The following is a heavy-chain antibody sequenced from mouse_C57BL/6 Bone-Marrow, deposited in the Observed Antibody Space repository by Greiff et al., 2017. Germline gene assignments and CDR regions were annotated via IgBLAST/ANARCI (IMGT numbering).Heavy chain of an antibody. CDR1: GYAFSSSW. J-gene: IGHJ3*01. CDR3: ARRLLSF. D-gene: IGHD1-1*01. V-gene: IGHV1-82*01. CDR2: IYPGDGDT. Sequence: QVQLKESGPELVKPGASVKISCKASGYAFSSSWMNWVKQRPGKGLEWIGRIYPGDGDTNYNGKFKGKATLTADKSSSTAYMQLSSLTSEDSAVYFCARRLLSFWGQGTLVTVSA.